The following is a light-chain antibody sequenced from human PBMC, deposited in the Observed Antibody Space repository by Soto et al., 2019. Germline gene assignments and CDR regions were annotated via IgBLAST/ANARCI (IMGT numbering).Light chain of an antibody. CDR1: QGISSY. CDR3: QRYNNASWT. Sequence: DIQMTQFPSSLSASVGDRVTITCRASQGISSYLAWHQQKPGKAPKVLIYAASTLQSGVPSRFSGSGSGTDFTLTIRSLQPEDVATYYCQRYNNASWTFGQGTKVESK. CDR2: AAS. J-gene: IGKJ1*01. V-gene: IGKV1-27*01.